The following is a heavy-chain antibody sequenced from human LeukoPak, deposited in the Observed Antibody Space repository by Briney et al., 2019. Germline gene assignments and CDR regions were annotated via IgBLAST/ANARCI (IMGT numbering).Heavy chain of an antibody. D-gene: IGHD3-22*01. CDR2: ISGSGEST. Sequence: PGGSLRLSCAASGFTVITNDMTWVRQAPGKGLEWVAAISGSGESTFHADSVKGRFTISRDNSKNTLNLQMNSLRVEDTAVYYCAKSPGWYYYGSNAYYFDYWGQGTLVTVSS. CDR1: GFTVITND. V-gene: IGHV3-23*01. CDR3: AKSPGWYYYGSNAYYFDY. J-gene: IGHJ4*02.